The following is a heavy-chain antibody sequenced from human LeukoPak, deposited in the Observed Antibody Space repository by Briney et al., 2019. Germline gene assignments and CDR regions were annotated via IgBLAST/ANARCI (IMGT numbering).Heavy chain of an antibody. V-gene: IGHV4-34*01. Sequence: SETLSLTCAVYGGSFSGYYWSWIRQPPGKGLEWSGEINHSGSTNYNPPLKSRVTISVDTSKNQFSLKLSSVTAADTAVYYCARGERSLVAAQFDLWGRGTLVTVSS. CDR1: GGSFSGYY. CDR3: ARGERSLVAAQFDL. D-gene: IGHD2-15*01. CDR2: INHSGST. J-gene: IGHJ2*01.